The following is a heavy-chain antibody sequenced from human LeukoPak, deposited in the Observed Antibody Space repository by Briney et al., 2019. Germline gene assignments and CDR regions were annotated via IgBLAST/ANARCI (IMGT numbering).Heavy chain of an antibody. J-gene: IGHJ6*02. CDR2: IYSSSIT. V-gene: IGHV3-53*01. CDR1: GFTVSSDY. D-gene: IGHD3-10*01. Sequence: GGSLRLSCAASGFTVSSDYMSWVRQAPGKGLEWVSVIYSSSITSYADSVKGRFTISRHNSKNTLYLQMNSLRAEDTAVYYCAKWGSGSPSDGMDVWGQGTTVTVSS. CDR3: AKWGSGSPSDGMDV.